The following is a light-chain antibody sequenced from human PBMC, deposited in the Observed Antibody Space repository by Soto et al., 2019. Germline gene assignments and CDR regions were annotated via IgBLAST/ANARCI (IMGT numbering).Light chain of an antibody. CDR1: QSVSSSY. J-gene: IGKJ2*01. CDR3: QQYGSSPNT. Sequence: EIVLTQSPGTLSLSPGERATLSCRASQSVSSSYLAWYQQKPGQAPRLLIYGASSRATGIPDRFSGSGSGTDFTLTISRLEPEDFGVYYCQQYGSSPNTFGQGTKLEIE. V-gene: IGKV3-20*01. CDR2: GAS.